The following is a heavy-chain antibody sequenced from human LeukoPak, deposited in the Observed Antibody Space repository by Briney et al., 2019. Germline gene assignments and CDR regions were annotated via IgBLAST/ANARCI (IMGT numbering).Heavy chain of an antibody. Sequence: ASVKVSCKVPGYTLTELSMHWVRQAPGKGLEWMGGFDPEDGETIYAQKFQGRVTMTEDTSTDTAYMELSSLRSEDTAVYYCATDRESLYYFDYWGQGTLVTVSS. V-gene: IGHV1-24*01. CDR1: GYTLTELS. J-gene: IGHJ4*02. D-gene: IGHD1-26*01. CDR2: FDPEDGET. CDR3: ATDRESLYYFDY.